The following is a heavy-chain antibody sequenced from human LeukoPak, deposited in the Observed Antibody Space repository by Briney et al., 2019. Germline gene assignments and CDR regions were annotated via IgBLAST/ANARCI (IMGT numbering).Heavy chain of an antibody. CDR1: GGSIGSSSYY. Sequence: SETLSLTCTVSGGSIGSSSYYWGWIRQPPGKGLAWSGRIYYSGSTYYNPSLKSRAPISVDTSKTQFPLKLSSVTAADTAVYYCASLRERSYYARGFDYWGQGTLVTVSS. D-gene: IGHD1-26*01. CDR3: ASLRERSYYARGFDY. V-gene: IGHV4-39*01. CDR2: IYYSGST. J-gene: IGHJ4*02.